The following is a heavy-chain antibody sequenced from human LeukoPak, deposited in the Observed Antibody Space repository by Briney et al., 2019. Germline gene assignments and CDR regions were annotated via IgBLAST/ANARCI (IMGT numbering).Heavy chain of an antibody. Sequence: GGSLRLSCAASGFTFSSYGMHWVRQAPGKGLEWVSSISSSSSYIYYADSVKGRFTISRDNAKNSLYLQMNSLRAEDTAVYYCARDRVTMVRGGTSNWFDPWGQGTLVTVSS. D-gene: IGHD3-10*01. CDR1: GFTFSSYG. CDR2: ISSSSSYI. V-gene: IGHV3-21*01. J-gene: IGHJ5*02. CDR3: ARDRVTMVRGGTSNWFDP.